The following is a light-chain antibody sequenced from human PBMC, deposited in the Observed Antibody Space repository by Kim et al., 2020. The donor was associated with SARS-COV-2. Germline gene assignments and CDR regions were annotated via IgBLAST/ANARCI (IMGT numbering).Light chain of an antibody. CDR3: QQRNSWPPAVT. CDR2: DAS. CDR1: QNIDTY. V-gene: IGKV3-11*01. J-gene: IGKJ4*01. Sequence: PGGRATRSCRASQNIDTYLAWYKQRPGQAPRLLVYDASNRATGVPDRLSGSGSGTDFTLTISSLEPEDLSIYYCQQRNSWPPAVTFGGGTKVDIK.